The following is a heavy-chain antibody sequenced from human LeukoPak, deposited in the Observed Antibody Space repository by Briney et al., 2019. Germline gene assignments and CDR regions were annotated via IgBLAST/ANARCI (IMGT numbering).Heavy chain of an antibody. CDR2: ISDSGGST. J-gene: IGHJ6*03. CDR3: ANGLYYMDV. CDR1: GFTFSSYA. Sequence: GGSLRLSCAASGFTFSSYAMSWVRQAPGKRLEWVSTISDSGGSTYYADSVKGRFTISRDNSKNTLYLQMNSLRAEDTAVYYCANGLYYMDVWGKGTTVTVSS. V-gene: IGHV3-23*01.